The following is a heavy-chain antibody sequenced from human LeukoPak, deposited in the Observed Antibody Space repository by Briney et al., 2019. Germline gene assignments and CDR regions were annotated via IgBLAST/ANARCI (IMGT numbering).Heavy chain of an antibody. CDR1: GFTFSSYA. V-gene: IGHV3-23*01. CDR2: ISGSGGST. J-gene: IGHJ4*02. CDR3: AKGIRFSGRGGDY. Sequence: PGGSLRLSCAASGFTFSSYAMSWVRQAPGKGLEWVSAISGSGGSTYYADSVEGRFTISRDNSKNTLYLQMNSLRAEDTAVYYCAKGIRFSGRGGDYWGQGTLVTVSS. D-gene: IGHD3-10*01.